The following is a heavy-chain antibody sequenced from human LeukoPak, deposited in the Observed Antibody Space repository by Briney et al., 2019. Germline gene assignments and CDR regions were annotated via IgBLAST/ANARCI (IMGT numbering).Heavy chain of an antibody. Sequence: SETLSLTCTVSGGSMSTYFWTWVRQSPGKGLEWVGYLYHTTTTYNPSLKGRVTISADMSQNQFSLKVTSVTAADTAVYYCARNFPGRTEDVWGKGITVIVSS. D-gene: IGHD1-14*01. CDR2: LYHTTT. CDR3: ARNFPGRTEDV. V-gene: IGHV4-59*01. CDR1: GGSMSTYF. J-gene: IGHJ6*04.